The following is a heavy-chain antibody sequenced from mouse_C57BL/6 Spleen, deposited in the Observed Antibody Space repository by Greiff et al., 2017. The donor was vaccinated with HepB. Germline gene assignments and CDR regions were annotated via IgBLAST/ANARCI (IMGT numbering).Heavy chain of an antibody. CDR1: GFTFSDYY. Sequence: EVQLVESEGGLVQPGSSMKLSCTASGFTFSDYYMAWVRQVPEKGLEWVANINYDGSSTYYLDSLKSRFIISRDNAKNILYLQMSSLKSEDTATYYCARDPDYAYWGQGTLVTVSA. J-gene: IGHJ3*01. CDR3: ARDPDYAY. V-gene: IGHV5-16*01. CDR2: INYDGSST. D-gene: IGHD2-13*01.